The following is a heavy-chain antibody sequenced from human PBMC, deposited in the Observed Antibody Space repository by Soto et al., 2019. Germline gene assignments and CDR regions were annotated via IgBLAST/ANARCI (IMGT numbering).Heavy chain of an antibody. J-gene: IGHJ4*02. CDR2: IYYSGST. D-gene: IGHD6-13*01. CDR3: ARVIAAAFDY. Sequence: NPSETLSLTCTVSGGSISSYYWSWIRQPPGKGLEWIGYIYYSGSTNYNPSLKSRVTISVDTSKNQFSLKLSSVTAADTAVYYCARVIAAAFDYWGQGTLVTVSS. V-gene: IGHV4-59*01. CDR1: GGSISSYY.